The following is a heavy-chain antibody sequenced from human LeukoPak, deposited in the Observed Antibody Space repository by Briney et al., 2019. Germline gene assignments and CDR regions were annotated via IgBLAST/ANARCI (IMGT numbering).Heavy chain of an antibody. V-gene: IGHV3-21*01. CDR2: ISSSSSYI. Sequence: GGSLRLSCAASGFTFSSYGMHWVRQAPGKGLEWVSSISSSSSYIYYADSVKGRFTISRDNAKNSLYLQMNSLRAEDTAVYYCARDQGGYDILTGYRFEQIDYWGQGTLVTVSS. CDR3: ARDQGGYDILTGYRFEQIDY. CDR1: GFTFSSYG. J-gene: IGHJ4*02. D-gene: IGHD3-9*01.